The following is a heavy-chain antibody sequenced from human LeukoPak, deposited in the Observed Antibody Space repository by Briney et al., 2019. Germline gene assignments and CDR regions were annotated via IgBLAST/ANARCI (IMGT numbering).Heavy chain of an antibody. CDR3: ARDLRYSSSSYYYYYMDV. CDR2: IYSGGST. CDR1: GFTVSSNY. Sequence: PGGSLRLSCAASGFTVSSNYMSWVRQAPEKGLEWVSVIYSGGSTYYADSVKGRFTISRDNSKNTLYLQMNSLRAEDTAVYYCARDLRYSSSSYYYYYMDVWGKGTTVTVSS. J-gene: IGHJ6*03. D-gene: IGHD6-6*01. V-gene: IGHV3-66*02.